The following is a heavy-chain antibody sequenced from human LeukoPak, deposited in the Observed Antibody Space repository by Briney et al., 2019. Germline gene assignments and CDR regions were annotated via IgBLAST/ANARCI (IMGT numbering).Heavy chain of an antibody. D-gene: IGHD1-7*01. CDR1: GFSFSNHW. CDR3: ATAGNYRFDY. J-gene: IGHJ4*02. V-gene: IGHV3-7*02. CDR2: IKQDGSDK. Sequence: PGGSLRLSCAASGFSFSNHWMTWVRQAPGKGLEWVANIKQDGSDKNHVDSAKGRFTISRDNAKNTLYLQMNSLRAEDTAVYYCATAGNYRFDYWGQGTLVTVSS.